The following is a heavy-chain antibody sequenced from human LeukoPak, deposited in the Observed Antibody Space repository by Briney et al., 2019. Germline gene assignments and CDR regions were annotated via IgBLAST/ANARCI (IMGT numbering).Heavy chain of an antibody. V-gene: IGHV3-7*01. Sequence: PGGSLRLSCVASRFIFSSYWMSWVRQAPGKGLEWVANIKQDGSEKYYVDSVKGRFTISRDNAKNSLYLQMNSLRAEDTAVYYCARDKKTCYDFWSGCDYWGQGTLVTVSS. J-gene: IGHJ4*02. CDR1: RFIFSSYW. D-gene: IGHD3-3*01. CDR2: IKQDGSEK. CDR3: ARDKKTCYDFWSGCDY.